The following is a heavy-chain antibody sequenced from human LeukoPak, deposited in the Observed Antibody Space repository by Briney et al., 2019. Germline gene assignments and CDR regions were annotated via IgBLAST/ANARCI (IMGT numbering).Heavy chain of an antibody. CDR2: INHSGST. D-gene: IGHD6-13*01. V-gene: IGHV4-34*01. J-gene: IGHJ4*02. Sequence: SETLSLTCAVYGGSFSGYYWSWIRQPPGKGLEWIGEINHSGSTNYNPSLKSRVTISVDTSKSQFSLKLSSVTAADTAVYYCARRGSSWSYFDFWGQGTLVTVSS. CDR1: GGSFSGYY. CDR3: ARRGSSWSYFDF.